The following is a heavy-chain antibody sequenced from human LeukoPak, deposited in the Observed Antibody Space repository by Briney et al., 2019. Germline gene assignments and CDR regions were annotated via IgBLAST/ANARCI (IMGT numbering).Heavy chain of an antibody. V-gene: IGHV3-23*01. CDR2: ISGSGGTT. Sequence: SGGSLRLSCAASGFTFSSYAMSWVRQAPGKGLEWVSTISGSGGTTYYADSVKGRFTISRDNSKNTLYLQMNSLRAEDTAVYYCAKVMMEVGYAFDYWGQGTLVTVSS. J-gene: IGHJ4*02. D-gene: IGHD3-16*01. CDR1: GFTFSSYA. CDR3: AKVMMEVGYAFDY.